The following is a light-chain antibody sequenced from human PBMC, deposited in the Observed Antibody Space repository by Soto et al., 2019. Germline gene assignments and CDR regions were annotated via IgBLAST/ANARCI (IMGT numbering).Light chain of an antibody. J-gene: IGLJ2*01. CDR1: SSDVGSYNL. Sequence: QSALTQPASVSGSPGQSITISCTGTSSDVGSYNLVSWYQQHPGKAPKLMIYEGSKRPSGVSNRFSGSKSGNTASLTISGLQAEDEADYCCCADASSSLVFGGGTKLTVL. V-gene: IGLV2-23*01. CDR3: CADASSSLV. CDR2: EGS.